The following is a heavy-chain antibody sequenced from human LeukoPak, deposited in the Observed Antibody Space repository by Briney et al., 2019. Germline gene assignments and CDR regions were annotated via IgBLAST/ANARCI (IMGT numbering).Heavy chain of an antibody. Sequence: GGSLRLSCAASGFTFSSYWMSWVRQAPGKGLEWVSAISGSGGSTYYADSVKGRFTISRDNSKNTLYLQMNSLRAEDTAVYYCAATSTKLRYFDWPDYWGQGTLVTVSS. CDR1: GFTFSSYW. CDR2: ISGSGGST. V-gene: IGHV3-23*01. CDR3: AATSTKLRYFDWPDY. J-gene: IGHJ4*02. D-gene: IGHD3-9*01.